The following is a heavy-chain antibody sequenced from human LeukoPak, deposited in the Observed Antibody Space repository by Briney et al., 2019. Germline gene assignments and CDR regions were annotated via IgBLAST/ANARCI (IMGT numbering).Heavy chain of an antibody. CDR3: ARDVGSITIFGVFRGSDY. J-gene: IGHJ4*02. D-gene: IGHD3-3*01. V-gene: IGHV1-2*02. CDR1: GYTFTGHY. Sequence: ASVKVSCKASGYTFTGHYLCWVRQAPGQGLEWMGCINPNRGGINYAQKFQGRVTLTSDTSFNTAYMELSRLRSDDTAVYYCARDVGSITIFGVFRGSDYWGQGTLVTVSS. CDR2: INPNRGGI.